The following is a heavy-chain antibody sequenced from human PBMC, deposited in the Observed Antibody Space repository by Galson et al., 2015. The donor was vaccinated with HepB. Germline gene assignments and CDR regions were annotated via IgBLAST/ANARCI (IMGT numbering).Heavy chain of an antibody. V-gene: IGHV3-7*03. D-gene: IGHD3-10*01. J-gene: IGHJ4*02. CDR1: GFTFSSYW. Sequence: SLRLSCAASGFTFSSYWMSWVRQAPGKGLEWVANIKQDGSEKYYVDSVKGRFTISRDNAKNSLYLQMNSLRAEDTAVCYCARRRRGYGSGSYYHYFDYWGQGTLVTVSS. CDR2: IKQDGSEK. CDR3: ARRRRGYGSGSYYHYFDY.